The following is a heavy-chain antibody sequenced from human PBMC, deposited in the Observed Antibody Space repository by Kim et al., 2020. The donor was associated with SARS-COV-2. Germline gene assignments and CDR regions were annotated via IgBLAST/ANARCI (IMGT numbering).Heavy chain of an antibody. J-gene: IGHJ4*01. V-gene: IGHV3-15*01. D-gene: IGHD6-13*01. Sequence: GGSLRLSCAASGLTFNPAYLTWVRQAPGKGLEWVCRVKTDGGAAYYAAPVKGRFAISKDDSKNTLYLQMNSLQTEDTAVYYCTTKRLVAAGVDYWGQATL. CDR2: VKTDGGAA. CDR3: TTKRLVAAGVDY. CDR1: GLTFNPAY.